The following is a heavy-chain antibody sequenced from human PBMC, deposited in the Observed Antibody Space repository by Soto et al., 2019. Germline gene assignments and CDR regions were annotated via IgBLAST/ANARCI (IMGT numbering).Heavy chain of an antibody. CDR2: INHSGST. V-gene: IGHV4-34*01. D-gene: IGHD2-2*01. Sequence: SETLSLTCAVYGGSFSGYYWSWIRQPPGKGLEWIGEINHSGSTNYNPSLKSRVTISVDTSKNQFSLKLSSVTAADTAVYYCAKKRLRYCSSTSCHHLAGGTNWFDPWGQGTLVTVSS. CDR3: AKKRLRYCSSTSCHHLAGGTNWFDP. J-gene: IGHJ5*02. CDR1: GGSFSGYY.